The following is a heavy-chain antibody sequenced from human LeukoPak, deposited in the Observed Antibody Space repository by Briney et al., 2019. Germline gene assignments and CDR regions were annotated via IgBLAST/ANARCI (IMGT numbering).Heavy chain of an antibody. CDR2: IWYDGSNR. Sequence: GGSLRLSCAASGFIFSYYGMHWVRQAPGRGLEWVAVIWYDGSNRYYADSLKGRFTISRDNSKNTLYLQMNSLRAEDTAVYYCARDGVQLWFGGQGTLVTVSS. CDR1: GFIFSYYG. V-gene: IGHV3-33*01. D-gene: IGHD5-18*01. CDR3: ARDGVQLWF. J-gene: IGHJ4*02.